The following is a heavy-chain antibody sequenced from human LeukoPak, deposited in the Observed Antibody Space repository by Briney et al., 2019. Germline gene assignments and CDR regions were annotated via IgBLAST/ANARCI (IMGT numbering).Heavy chain of an antibody. Sequence: ASVKVSCKASGYAFTSYDINWVRQATGQGLEWMGWMNPNSGNTGYAQKFQGGVTMTRNTSISTAYMELSSLRSEDTAVYYCARDHEDSSGYYLPFDYWGQGTLVTVSS. CDR1: GYAFTSYD. J-gene: IGHJ4*02. D-gene: IGHD3-22*01. V-gene: IGHV1-8*01. CDR2: MNPNSGNT. CDR3: ARDHEDSSGYYLPFDY.